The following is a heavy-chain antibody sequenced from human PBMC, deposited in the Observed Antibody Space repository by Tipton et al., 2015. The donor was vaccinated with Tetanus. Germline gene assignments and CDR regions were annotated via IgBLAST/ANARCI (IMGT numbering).Heavy chain of an antibody. CDR2: VSYSGRT. CDR1: GGSVRSGDYS. J-gene: IGHJ4*02. V-gene: IGHV4-61*08. D-gene: IGHD6-13*01. Sequence: TLSLTCTVSGGSVRSGDYSWNWIRQPPGKGLEWLAYVSYSGRTNFNYSLKSRITISQDTSKNQFSLRLTSVTAADTAVYYCARGWGSSWYYFDYWGQGILVTVSS. CDR3: ARGWGSSWYYFDY.